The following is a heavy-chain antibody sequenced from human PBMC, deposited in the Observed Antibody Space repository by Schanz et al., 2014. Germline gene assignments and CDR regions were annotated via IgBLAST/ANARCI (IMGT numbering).Heavy chain of an antibody. CDR3: ARRIWDGDYYYFDY. D-gene: IGHD4-17*01. CDR2: IYYRGNT. V-gene: IGHV4-59*08. J-gene: IGHJ4*02. CDR1: GGSISSYY. Sequence: QVQLQESGPGLVKPSETLSLTCTVSGGSISSYYWSWIRQPPGKGLEWIGFIYYRGNTNYNPSLRSRATMSVDTSKNQSSLKLSSVTAADTAVYYCARRIWDGDYYYFDYWGQGTLVTVSS.